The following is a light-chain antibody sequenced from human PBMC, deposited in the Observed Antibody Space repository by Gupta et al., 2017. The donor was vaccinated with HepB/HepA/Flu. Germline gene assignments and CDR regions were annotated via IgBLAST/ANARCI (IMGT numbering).Light chain of an antibody. CDR3: QLFYKWPPLT. V-gene: IGKV3-15*01. CDR2: GAF. Sequence: EIVMTQSPATLSVSPGERATLSCRASQSVSSNLAWYQQKPGQVPRLLIYGAFTRATVIPARFSGSGSGTEFTLPISSLQSEDFAVYYCQLFYKWPPLTFGGGTKVEIQ. CDR1: QSVSSN. J-gene: IGKJ4*01.